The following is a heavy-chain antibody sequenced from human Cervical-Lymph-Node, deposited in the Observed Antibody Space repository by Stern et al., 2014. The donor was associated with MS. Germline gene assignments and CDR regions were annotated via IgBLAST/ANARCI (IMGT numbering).Heavy chain of an antibody. Sequence: VQLVEPGAEVTKPGSSAKVSCKASGGTFSKLPSSWVRQAPGQGLECMGGIFPVVGTPTYAQEFRGRVTIPADVSTSTVYMELSSLRSDDTAFYYCALSSETSDRWYSLGYDLWGQGTLVTVSS. CDR3: ALSSETSDRWYSLGYDL. D-gene: IGHD6-13*01. V-gene: IGHV1-69*01. J-gene: IGHJ5*02. CDR2: IFPVVGTP. CDR1: GGTFSKLP.